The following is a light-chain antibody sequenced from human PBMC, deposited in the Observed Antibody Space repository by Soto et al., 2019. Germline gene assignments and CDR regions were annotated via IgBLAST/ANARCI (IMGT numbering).Light chain of an antibody. Sequence: QSALTQPPSASGSPGQTVTISCTGTSSDVGGYDYVSWYQQHPGEAPKLMIYDVSKRPSGVPDRFSGSKSGNTASLTISGLQAEDEADYYCCSYAGRYYVFGTGTKLTVL. CDR1: SSDVGGYDY. CDR3: CSYAGRYYV. J-gene: IGLJ1*01. V-gene: IGLV2-8*01. CDR2: DVS.